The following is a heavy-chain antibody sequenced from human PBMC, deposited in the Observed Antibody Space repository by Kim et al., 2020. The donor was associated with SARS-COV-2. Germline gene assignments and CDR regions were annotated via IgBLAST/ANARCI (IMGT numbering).Heavy chain of an antibody. Sequence: GGSLRLSCAASGFTFSNYGMQWVRQGPGKGLEWVGVISYEGSTKYYADFVKGRFTISRDNSKNTLYLQMDSLGAEDTAVYYCAKEPAEYASGWYFENWGQGALVTVSS. D-gene: IGHD6-19*01. CDR1: GFTFSNYG. V-gene: IGHV3-30*18. J-gene: IGHJ4*02. CDR2: ISYEGSTK. CDR3: AKEPAEYASGWYFEN.